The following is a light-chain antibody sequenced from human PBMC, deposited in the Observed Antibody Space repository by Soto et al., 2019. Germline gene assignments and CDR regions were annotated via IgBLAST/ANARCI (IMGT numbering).Light chain of an antibody. J-gene: IGLJ2*01. Sequence: QSALTQPASVSGSPGQSITISCTGTSSDVGGYNYVSWYQHHPGKAPKLMIYDVTNRPSGVSNRFSASKSGNTASLTISGLQAEDEADYYCTSYTNSSTVFGGGTKVTVL. V-gene: IGLV2-14*03. CDR3: TSYTNSSTV. CDR1: SSDVGGYNY. CDR2: DVT.